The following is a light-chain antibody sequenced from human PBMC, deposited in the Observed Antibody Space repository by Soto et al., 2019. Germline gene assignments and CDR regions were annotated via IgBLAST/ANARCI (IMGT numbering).Light chain of an antibody. V-gene: IGKV3-20*01. CDR3: QQYGSSPQT. Sequence: EIVLTQSPATLSLSPGESATLSCRASQSVGTFLAWYQHKPGQAPRLLIYGASSRATGIPDRFSGSGSGTDFTLTISRLEPEDFAVYYCQQYGSSPQTFGQGTTGDIK. CDR1: QSVGTF. J-gene: IGKJ1*01. CDR2: GAS.